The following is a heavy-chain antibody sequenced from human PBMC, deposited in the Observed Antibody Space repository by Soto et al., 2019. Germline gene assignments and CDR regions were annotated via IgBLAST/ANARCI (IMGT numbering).Heavy chain of an antibody. V-gene: IGHV4-61*01. Sequence: SETLSLTGTLSGGSVSSGSYYWSWIRQPPGKGLQWIGYIYYSGSTNYNPSLKSRVTISVDTSKNQFSLKLSSVTAADTAVYSCARVRDGYSSGNYYLLDFWGQDTLVTVSS. J-gene: IGHJ4*02. D-gene: IGHD3-10*01. CDR3: ARVRDGYSSGNYYLLDF. CDR2: IYYSGST. CDR1: GGSVSSGSYY.